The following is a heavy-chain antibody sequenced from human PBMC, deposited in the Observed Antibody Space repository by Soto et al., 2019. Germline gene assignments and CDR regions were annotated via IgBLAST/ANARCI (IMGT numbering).Heavy chain of an antibody. CDR3: ARHYLTTVNNWFDP. CDR1: GYTFTTYA. J-gene: IGHJ5*02. V-gene: IGHV1-3*01. CDR2: ISAGNGNP. Sequence: ASVKVSCKASGYTFTTYAMHWVRQAPGQTLEWMGWISAGNGNPKYSQKFQGRVTITRDTSASTAYMELSSLRSEDTAVYYCARHYLTTVNNWFDPWGQGTLVTVSS. D-gene: IGHD4-4*01.